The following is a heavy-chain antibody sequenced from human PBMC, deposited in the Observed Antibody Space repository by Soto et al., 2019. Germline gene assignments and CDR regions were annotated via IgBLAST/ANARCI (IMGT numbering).Heavy chain of an antibody. V-gene: IGHV4-31*03. Sequence: SETLSLTCTVSGGSISSGGYYWSWIRQHPGKGLEWIGYIYYSGSTYYNPSLKSRVTISVDTSKNQFSLKLSSVAAADTAVYYCARGAIAAAGTRAFDIWGQGTMVTVSS. CDR3: ARGAIAAAGTRAFDI. D-gene: IGHD6-13*01. CDR2: IYYSGST. CDR1: GGSISSGGYY. J-gene: IGHJ3*02.